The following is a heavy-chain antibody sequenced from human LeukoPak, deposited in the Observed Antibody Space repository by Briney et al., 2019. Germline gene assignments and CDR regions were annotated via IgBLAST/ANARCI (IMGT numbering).Heavy chain of an antibody. Sequence: GGSLRLSCAASGFTFSDYYMSWIRQAPGKGLEWVSYISSSGSTIYYADSVKGRFTISRDNAKNSLYLQMNSLRAEDTAVYYCARDLRGLVVVAATPVQGYYYYMDVWGKGTTVTVSS. CDR2: ISSSGSTI. J-gene: IGHJ6*03. D-gene: IGHD2-15*01. CDR1: GFTFSDYY. V-gene: IGHV3-11*04. CDR3: ARDLRGLVVVAATPVQGYYYYMDV.